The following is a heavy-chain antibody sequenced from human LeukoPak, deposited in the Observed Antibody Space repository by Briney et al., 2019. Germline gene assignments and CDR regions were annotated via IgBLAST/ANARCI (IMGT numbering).Heavy chain of an antibody. V-gene: IGHV7-4-1*02. CDR1: GYTFTSYA. CDR3: ARDRPLVADAPDI. D-gene: IGHD2-15*01. CDR2: INTHTGNP. J-gene: IGHJ3*02. Sequence: GASVTVSCKASGYTFTSYAMNWVRQAPGQGLEWMGWINTHTGNPTYAQGFTGRFVFSLDTSVSTTYLQITSLKAEDTAVYYCARDRPLVADAPDIWGQGTMVTVSS.